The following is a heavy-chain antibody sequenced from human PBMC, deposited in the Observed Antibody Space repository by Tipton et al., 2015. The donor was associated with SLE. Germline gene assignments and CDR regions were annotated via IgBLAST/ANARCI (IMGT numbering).Heavy chain of an antibody. Sequence: RSLRLSCAASGFTFSSYAMHWVRQAPGKGLEWVAVISYDGSNKYYADSVKGRFTISRDNSKNTLYLQMNSLRDEDTAVYYCSSDTFGLEDSWGHGTLVTVSS. V-gene: IGHV3-30-3*01. CDR1: GFTFSSYA. J-gene: IGHJ5*01. CDR3: SSDTFGLEDS. D-gene: IGHD3/OR15-3a*01. CDR2: ISYDGSNK.